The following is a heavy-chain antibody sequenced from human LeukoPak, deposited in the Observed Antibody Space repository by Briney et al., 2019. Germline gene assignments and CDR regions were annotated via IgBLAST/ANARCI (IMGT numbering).Heavy chain of an antibody. Sequence: GRSLRLSCAASGFTFSSYGMHWVRQAPGKGLEWVAVIWYDGSNKYYADSVKGRFTISRDNSKNMLYLQMNSLRAEDTAVYYCAREGSGEHTPGEGYFDYWGQGTLVTVSS. J-gene: IGHJ4*02. CDR2: IWYDGSNK. CDR1: GFTFSSYG. CDR3: AREGSGEHTPGEGYFDY. D-gene: IGHD3-16*01. V-gene: IGHV3-33*01.